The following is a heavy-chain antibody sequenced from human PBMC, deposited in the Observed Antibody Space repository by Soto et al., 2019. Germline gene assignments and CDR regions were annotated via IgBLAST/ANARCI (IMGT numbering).Heavy chain of an antibody. V-gene: IGHV2-5*01. J-gene: IGHJ4*02. D-gene: IGHD5-18*01. CDR2: IYWNDDK. CDR3: AHGGTAMDGYDY. CDR1: GFSLSTSGVG. Sequence: QITLKESGPTLVKPTQTLTLTCTFSGFSLSTSGVGVGWIRQPPGKALEWLALIYWNDDKRYSPSLKSRLTITKDTYKNQVVLTMTNMDPVDTATYYCAHGGTAMDGYDYWGQGTLVTVSS.